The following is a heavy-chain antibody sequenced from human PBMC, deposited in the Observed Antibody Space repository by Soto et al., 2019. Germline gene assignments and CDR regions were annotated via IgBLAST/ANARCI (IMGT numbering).Heavy chain of an antibody. V-gene: IGHV1-69*13. CDR1: GGTFSSYA. CDR2: IIPIFGTA. D-gene: IGHD3-22*01. J-gene: IGHJ3*02. Sequence: SVKVSCKASGGTFSSYAISWVRQAPGQGLEWMGGIIPIFGTANYAQKFQGRVTITADESTSTAYMELSSLRSEDTAVYYCAITGSGYYSNAFDIWGQGTMVTV. CDR3: AITGSGYYSNAFDI.